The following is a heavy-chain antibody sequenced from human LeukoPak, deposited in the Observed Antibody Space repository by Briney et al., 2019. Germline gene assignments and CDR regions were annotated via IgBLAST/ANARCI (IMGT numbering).Heavy chain of an antibody. CDR3: AREGYCSGTSCYNFNY. D-gene: IGHD2-2*02. V-gene: IGHV4-34*01. Sequence: SATLSLTCAVYGGSFSGSYWSWIRQPPGEGLEWIGEINHSGSTNYNPSLKSRVTISVDTPKNQFFLKLSSVTAADTAVYYCAREGYCSGTSCYNFNYWGQGTLVTVSS. CDR1: GGSFSGSY. CDR2: INHSGST. J-gene: IGHJ4*02.